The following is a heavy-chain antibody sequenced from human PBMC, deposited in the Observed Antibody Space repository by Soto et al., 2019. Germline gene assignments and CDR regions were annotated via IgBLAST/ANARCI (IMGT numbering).Heavy chain of an antibody. J-gene: IGHJ6*02. CDR2: INHSGST. D-gene: IGHD3-10*01. Sequence: PSETLSLTCAVYGGSFSGYYWSRVRQPPGKGLEWIGEINHSGSTNYNPSHKSRVTISVDTSKNQFSLKLSSVTAADTALYYCARVYFWWRYQMVRGGMRYGMDVWGQGTTVTVSS. CDR1: GGSFSGYY. CDR3: ARVYFWWRYQMVRGGMRYGMDV. V-gene: IGHV4-34*01.